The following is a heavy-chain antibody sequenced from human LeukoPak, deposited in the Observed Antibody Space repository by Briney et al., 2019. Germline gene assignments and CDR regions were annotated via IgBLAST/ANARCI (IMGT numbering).Heavy chain of an antibody. J-gene: IGHJ5*02. D-gene: IGHD2-21*01. CDR2: INHSGST. CDR1: GGSFSGYY. Sequence: SETLSLTCAVYGGSFSGYYWSWIRQPPGKGLKWIGEINHSGSTNYKPSLKSRVTISVDTSKNQFSLKPSSVTAADTAVYYCARDILWLNWFDPWGQGTLVTVSS. CDR3: ARDILWLNWFDP. V-gene: IGHV4-34*01.